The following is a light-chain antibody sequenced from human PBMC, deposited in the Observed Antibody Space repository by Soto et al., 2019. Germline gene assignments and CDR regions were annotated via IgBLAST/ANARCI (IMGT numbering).Light chain of an antibody. Sequence: DFVMTQSPDSLAVSLGERATINCKSSQNVLHSSNKKNYLAWYQQKPGQPPQLVIYWASTRKSGVPDRFSGSGSGTEFTLTISSVQAEEGAVYYCQQYFSTPLTFGPGTRVDI. CDR2: WAS. V-gene: IGKV4-1*01. CDR1: QNVLHSSNKKNY. J-gene: IGKJ3*01. CDR3: QQYFSTPLT.